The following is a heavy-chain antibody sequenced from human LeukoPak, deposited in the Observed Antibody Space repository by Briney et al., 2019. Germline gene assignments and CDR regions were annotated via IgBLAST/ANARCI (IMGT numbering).Heavy chain of an antibody. CDR3: ARDLRLIVAGSFDY. V-gene: IGHV4-39*02. CDR2: IYYSGST. J-gene: IGHJ4*02. Sequence: SETLSLTCTVSGGSITSSSYYWGWIRQPPGKGPEWIGSIYYSGSTYYNPSLKSRVTISVDTSKNQFSLKLSSVTAADTAVYYCARDLRLIVAGSFDYWGQGTLVTVSS. CDR1: GGSITSSSYY. D-gene: IGHD6-19*01.